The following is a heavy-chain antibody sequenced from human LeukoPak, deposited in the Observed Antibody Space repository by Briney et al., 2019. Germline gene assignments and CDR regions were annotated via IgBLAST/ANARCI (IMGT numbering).Heavy chain of an antibody. CDR1: GFTFSSYA. Sequence: PGGSLRLSCAASGFTFSSYAMSWVRQAPGKGLEWVSSISGSGGSTYYADSVKGRFTISRDNSKNTLYLQMNSLRAEDTAVYYCARDHAMVRGVMGYWGQGTLVTVSS. CDR2: ISGSGGST. V-gene: IGHV3-23*01. CDR3: ARDHAMVRGVMGY. J-gene: IGHJ4*02. D-gene: IGHD3-10*01.